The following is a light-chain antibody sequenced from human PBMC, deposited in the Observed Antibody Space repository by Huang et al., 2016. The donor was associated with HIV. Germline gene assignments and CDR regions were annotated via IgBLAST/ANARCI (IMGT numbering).Light chain of an antibody. J-gene: IGKJ2*01. CDR2: APS. V-gene: IGKV1-39*01. CDR1: QSFSSF. CDR3: QQSDSTPYT. Sequence: DIQMTQSPSSLSASVGDRVTISCRSSQSFSSFLNWYQQRQGKAPKLLIYAPSSLQSGVPSRFSGSGSGTDFSLTINSVQPEDFATYYCQQSDSTPYTFGQGTKLEIK.